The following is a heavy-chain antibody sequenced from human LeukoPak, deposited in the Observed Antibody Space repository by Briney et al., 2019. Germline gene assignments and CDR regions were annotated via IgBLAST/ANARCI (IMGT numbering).Heavy chain of an antibody. D-gene: IGHD4-17*01. CDR3: ARTNHDHGYSRDY. CDR2: ITDSGSTT. J-gene: IGHJ4*02. Sequence: GGSLRLSCAASGSSFSSYKMDWLRQAPGKGLEWVSYITDSGSTTKYADSVKGRFTISRDNAEDSVHLQMNSLRVEDTAVYYCARTNHDHGYSRDYWGQGTLVTVSS. V-gene: IGHV3-48*03. CDR1: GSSFSSYK.